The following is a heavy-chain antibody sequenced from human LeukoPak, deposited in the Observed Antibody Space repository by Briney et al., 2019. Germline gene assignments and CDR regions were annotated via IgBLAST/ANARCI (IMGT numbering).Heavy chain of an antibody. CDR3: ARSATISSINWFDP. V-gene: IGHV5-51*01. D-gene: IGHD2-15*01. Sequence: PGESLKISCKGSGYMFSSYWIAWVRQMPGKGLEWMGIIYPGDSDTRYSPPFQGQVTISADKSISTAYLQWSSLKASDTAMYYCARSATISSINWFDPWGQGTLVTVSS. CDR2: IYPGDSDT. CDR1: GYMFSSYW. J-gene: IGHJ5*02.